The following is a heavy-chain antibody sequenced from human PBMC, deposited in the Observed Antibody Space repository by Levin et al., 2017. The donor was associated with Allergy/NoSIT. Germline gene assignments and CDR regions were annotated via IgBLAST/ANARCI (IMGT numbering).Heavy chain of an antibody. V-gene: IGHV3-74*01. J-gene: IGHJ3*01. Sequence: QTGGSLRLSCAGSGFTFSSYWMHWVRQAPGKGLVWVSRIKSDGSTTSYADSVKGRFTISRDNAKNTLYLQMNSLRAEDTAVYYCARDPHGQPPLMVHDGFDVWGQGTMVTVS. CDR1: GFTFSSYW. D-gene: IGHD2-8*01. CDR2: IKSDGSTT. CDR3: ARDPHGQPPLMVHDGFDV.